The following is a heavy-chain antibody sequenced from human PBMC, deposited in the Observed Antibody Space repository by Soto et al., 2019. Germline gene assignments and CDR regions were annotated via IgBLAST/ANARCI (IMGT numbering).Heavy chain of an antibody. CDR2: ITGSGGST. V-gene: IGHV3-23*01. Sequence: PGGSLRLSCAASGFTFTNVGMTWGRQAPGKGLEWVSTITGSGGSTDYADSVKGRFTLSRDNSKSTLYLQMNNLRADDTAVYYCAKLYWNPRYFDYWGQGARVTVSS. CDR3: AKLYWNPRYFDY. D-gene: IGHD1-1*01. J-gene: IGHJ4*02. CDR1: GFTFTNVG.